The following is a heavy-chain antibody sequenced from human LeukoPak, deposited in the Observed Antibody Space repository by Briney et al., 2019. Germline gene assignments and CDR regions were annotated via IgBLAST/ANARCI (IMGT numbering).Heavy chain of an antibody. CDR3: ARQSPIDAFDI. CDR1: GGSISSGSYY. V-gene: IGHV4-61*02. J-gene: IGHJ3*02. Sequence: SETLSLTCVVSGGSISSGSYYWSWIRQPAGKGLEWIGRIYTSGSTNYNPSLKSRVTISVDTSKSQFSLKLTSVTAADTAVYYCARQSPIDAFDIWGQGTMVTVSS. CDR2: IYTSGST.